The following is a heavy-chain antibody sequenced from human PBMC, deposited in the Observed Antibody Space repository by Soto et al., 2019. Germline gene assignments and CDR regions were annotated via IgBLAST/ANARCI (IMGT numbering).Heavy chain of an antibody. V-gene: IGHV3-48*01. CDR2: ISSSSSTI. J-gene: IGHJ5*02. D-gene: IGHD1-26*01. CDR1: GFTFSSYS. Sequence: GGSLRLSCAASGFTFSSYSMNWVRQAPGKGLEWVSYISSSSSTIYYADSVKGRFTISRDNAKNSLYLQMNSLRAEDTAVYYCQREAGLLNWFDPWGQXTLVTVSS. CDR3: QREAGLLNWFDP.